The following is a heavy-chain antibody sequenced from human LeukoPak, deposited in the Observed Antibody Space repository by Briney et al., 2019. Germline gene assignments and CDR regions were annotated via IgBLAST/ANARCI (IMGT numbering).Heavy chain of an antibody. CDR2: INPYTGGT. CDR3: ARLYGGSYHNFDY. CDR1: GYTFTGYY. V-gene: IGHV1-2*02. D-gene: IGHD1-26*01. J-gene: IGHJ4*02. Sequence: ASVKVSCEASGYTFTGYYIHWVRQAPGQGLEWMGWINPYTGGTNYAQNFQDRVTMTRDTSISTAYMDLSRLRSDDTAVYYCARLYGGSYHNFDYWGQGTLVTVSS.